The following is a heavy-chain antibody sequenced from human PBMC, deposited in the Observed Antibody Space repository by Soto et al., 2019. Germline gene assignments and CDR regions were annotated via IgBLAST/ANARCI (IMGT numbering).Heavy chain of an antibody. CDR3: ARGLITGSHYSGGWYYFDS. CDR2: INHSGSA. V-gene: IGHV4-34*01. D-gene: IGHD6-19*01. J-gene: IGHJ4*02. Sequence: QQSGAGLLKPSETLSLTCAVYGESFSGHIWTWIRQTPGKGLQWIGQINHSGSASYNPSLNXXXTISVHTANMQFSLELSSVTAADPAVYYCARGLITGSHYSGGWYYFDSWGQGTQVTVSS. CDR1: GESFSGHI.